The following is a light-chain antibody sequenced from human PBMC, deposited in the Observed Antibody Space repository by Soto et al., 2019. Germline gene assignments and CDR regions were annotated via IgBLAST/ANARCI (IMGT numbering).Light chain of an antibody. J-gene: IGKJ2*01. V-gene: IGKV3-20*01. Sequence: EIVLTQSPGTLSLSPGERATLSCRASQSVSSSYFAWYQQKPGQPPRLLIYGASSRATGIPDRFSGSGSGTDFTLTISRLEPEDFATYYCQQYYSYPPTFGQGTKLEIK. CDR3: QQYYSYPPT. CDR1: QSVSSSY. CDR2: GAS.